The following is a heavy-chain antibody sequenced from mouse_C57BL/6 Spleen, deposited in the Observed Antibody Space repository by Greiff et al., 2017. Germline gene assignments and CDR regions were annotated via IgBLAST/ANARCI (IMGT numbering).Heavy chain of an antibody. V-gene: IGHV1-82*01. J-gene: IGHJ3*01. CDR3: AREVYDGYPAWFAY. CDR2: IYPGDGDT. D-gene: IGHD2-3*01. Sequence: QVQLQQSGPELVKPGASVKISCKASGYAFSSSWMNWVKQRPGKGLEWIGRIYPGDGDTNYNGKFKGKATLTADKSSSTAYMQLSSLTSEDSAVYFCAREVYDGYPAWFAYWGQGTLVTVSA. CDR1: GYAFSSSW.